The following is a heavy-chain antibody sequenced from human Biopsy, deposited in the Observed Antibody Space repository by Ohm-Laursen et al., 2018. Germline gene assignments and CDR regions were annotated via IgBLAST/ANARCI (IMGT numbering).Heavy chain of an antibody. CDR2: ISASGNHI. V-gene: IGHV3-21*01. D-gene: IGHD2-8*01. CDR3: ARDGEAKYCKHGVCPSDF. Sequence: SLRLSCTASGFTFSGFSMNWVRQAPGKGLEWVSSISASGNHIYYTGSVKGRFTVSRDNGKNSVYLQMNSLRVGDTAVYYCARDGEAKYCKHGVCPSDFWGQGTLVTVSS. J-gene: IGHJ4*02. CDR1: GFTFSGFS.